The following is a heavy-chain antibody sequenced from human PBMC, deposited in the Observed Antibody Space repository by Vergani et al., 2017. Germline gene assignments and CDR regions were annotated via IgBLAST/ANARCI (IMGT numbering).Heavy chain of an antibody. CDR3: TKGSVYYHDSAGHGYDPYTGFDL. Sequence: EVDLVESGGGLAQPGGSLRLSCEASGITFWKFGMHWVRQGPGNGLEWVSGIGWNSGAVDYADSVRGRLTISRDNAKNSLFLEMNSLRFEDTAVYFCTKGSVYYHDSAGHGYDPYTGFDLWGQGTLVTVSS. CDR1: GITFWKFG. CDR2: IGWNSGAV. D-gene: IGHD5-12*01. J-gene: IGHJ3*01. V-gene: IGHV3-9*01.